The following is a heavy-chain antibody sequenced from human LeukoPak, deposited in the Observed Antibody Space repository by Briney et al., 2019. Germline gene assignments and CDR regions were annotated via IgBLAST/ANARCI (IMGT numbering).Heavy chain of an antibody. CDR2: IYSGGST. V-gene: IGHV3-53*01. J-gene: IGHJ1*01. D-gene: IGHD2-2*01. Sequence: GGSLRLSCAASGFTVSSNYMSWVRQAPGKGLEWVSVIYSGGSTYYADSVKGRFTISRDNSKNTLYLQMNSLRAEDTAVYYCAKGRVPAAIPEYFQHWGQGTLVTVSS. CDR3: AKGRVPAAIPEYFQH. CDR1: GFTVSSNY.